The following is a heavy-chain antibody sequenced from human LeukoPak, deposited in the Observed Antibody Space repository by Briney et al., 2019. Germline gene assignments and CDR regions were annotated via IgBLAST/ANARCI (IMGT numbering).Heavy chain of an antibody. CDR1: GGTFSSYA. CDR3: ARGHLRIAVAGTTGLDY. Sequence: GASVKVSCKASGGTFSSYAISWVRQAPGQGLEWMGGIIPIFGTANYAQKFQGRVTITTDESTSTAYMELSSLRSEDTAVYYCARGHLRIAVAGTTGLDYWGQGNLVTVSS. V-gene: IGHV1-69*05. D-gene: IGHD6-19*01. J-gene: IGHJ4*02. CDR2: IIPIFGTA.